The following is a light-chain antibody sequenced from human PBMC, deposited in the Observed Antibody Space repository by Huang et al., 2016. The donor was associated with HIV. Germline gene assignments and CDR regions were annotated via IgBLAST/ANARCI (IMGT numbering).Light chain of an antibody. Sequence: AIQLTQSPSSLSASVGDRVTITCRASQGIRNDLGWYQQRRGKAPKVLIYAASELHRGVPLRFSGSGSGTEFTLTISSLQPEDSATYYCLQDYNYPRTFGQGTKVKIK. CDR3: LQDYNYPRT. CDR1: QGIRND. CDR2: AAS. J-gene: IGKJ1*01. V-gene: IGKV1-6*02.